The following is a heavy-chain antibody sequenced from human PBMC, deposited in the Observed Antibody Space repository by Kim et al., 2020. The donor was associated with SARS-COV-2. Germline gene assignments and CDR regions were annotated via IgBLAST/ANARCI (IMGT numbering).Heavy chain of an antibody. CDR1: GFSLSTSGVG. V-gene: IGHV2-5*02. CDR2: IYWDDDK. J-gene: IGHJ4*02. CDR3: AHRARITMVQGVSVYRYYFDY. D-gene: IGHD3-10*01. Sequence: SGPTLVNPTQTLTLTCTFSGFSLSTSGVGVGWIRQPPGKALEWLALIYWDDDKRYSPSLKSRLTITKDTSKNQVVLTMTNMDPVDTATYYCAHRARITMVQGVSVYRYYFDYWGQGTLVTVSS.